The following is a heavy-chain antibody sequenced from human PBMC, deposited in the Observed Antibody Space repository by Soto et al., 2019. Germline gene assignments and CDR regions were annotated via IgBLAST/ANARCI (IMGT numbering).Heavy chain of an antibody. CDR3: ARASHDYGALDY. CDR1: GFPFSSYN. J-gene: IGHJ4*02. CDR2: ISTWSSYS. V-gene: IGHV3-21*02. Sequence: EVQLVESGGGLVKPGGSLRLSCTASGFPFSSYNMNWVRQAPGKGLEWVSYISTWSSYSFYADSVKGRFTISRDNSENSLYLQLDSLRDEDTAVYYCARASHDYGALDYWGQGALVTVSS. D-gene: IGHD4-17*01.